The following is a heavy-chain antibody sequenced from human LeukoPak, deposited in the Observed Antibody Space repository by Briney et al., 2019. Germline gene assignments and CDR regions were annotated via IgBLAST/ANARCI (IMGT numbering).Heavy chain of an antibody. CDR3: ARGGYGSGSYPNPNDAFDI. J-gene: IGHJ3*02. CDR1: GFTFGDYA. D-gene: IGHD3-10*01. CDR2: INWNGGST. Sequence: GGSLRLSCTASGFTFGDYAMSWFRQAPGKGLEWVSGINWNGGSTVYADAVKGRFTISRDNAKNSLYLQMNSLRAEDTALYYSARGGYGSGSYPNPNDAFDIWGQGTMVTVSS. V-gene: IGHV3-20*04.